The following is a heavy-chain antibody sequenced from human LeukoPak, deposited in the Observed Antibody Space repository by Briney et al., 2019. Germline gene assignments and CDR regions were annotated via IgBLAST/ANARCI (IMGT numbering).Heavy chain of an antibody. CDR1: GYTLTELS. J-gene: IGHJ4*02. CDR3: ATDRYDFWSGPRRGYFDY. D-gene: IGHD3-3*01. V-gene: IGHV1-24*01. Sequence: ASVKVSCKVSGYTLTELSMHWVRQAPGKGLEWMGGFDPEDGETIYAQKFQGRVTTTEDTSTDTAYMELSSLRSEDTAVYYCATDRYDFWSGPRRGYFDYWGQGTLVTVSS. CDR2: FDPEDGET.